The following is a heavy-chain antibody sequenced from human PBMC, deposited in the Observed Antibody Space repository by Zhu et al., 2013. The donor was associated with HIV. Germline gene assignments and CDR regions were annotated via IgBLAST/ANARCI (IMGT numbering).Heavy chain of an antibody. J-gene: IGHJ4*02. CDR1: GYTFTGYY. Sequence: QVQLVQSGAEVKKPGASVKVSCKASGYTFTGYYMHWVRQAPGQGLEWMGWINPNSGGTNYAQKFQGWVTMTRDTSISTAYMELSRLRSDDTAVYYCARDRTPVRYSSSWYWLDYWGQGTLVTVSS. V-gene: IGHV1-2*04. D-gene: IGHD6-13*01. CDR3: ARDRTPVRYSSSWYWLDY. CDR2: INPNSGGT.